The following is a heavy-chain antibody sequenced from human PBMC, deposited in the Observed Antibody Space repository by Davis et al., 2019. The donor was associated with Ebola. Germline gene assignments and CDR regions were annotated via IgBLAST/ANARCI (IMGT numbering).Heavy chain of an antibody. V-gene: IGHV1-46*01. CDR3: ARALDRLLDFDY. Sequence: ASVKVSCKASGYTFTDYYMNWVRQAPGQGLEWMGIVAPSGDFTRFAPKFQGRITLTTDTSTNTVYMELTSLKSEDMAVYYCARALDRLLDFDYWGQGTLVTVSS. CDR2: VAPSGDFT. CDR1: GYTFTDYY. D-gene: IGHD3-3*01. J-gene: IGHJ4*02.